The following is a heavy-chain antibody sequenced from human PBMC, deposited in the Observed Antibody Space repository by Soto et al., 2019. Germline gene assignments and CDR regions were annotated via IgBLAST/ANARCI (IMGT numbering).Heavy chain of an antibody. CDR2: IWYDGSNK. Sequence: GGSLRLSCAAPGFTFSSYGMHWVRQAPGKGLEWVAVIWYDGSNKYYADSVKGRFTISRDNSKNTLYLQMNSLRAEDTAVYYCAREAGYCSGGSCYGVWFDPWGQGTLVTVSS. V-gene: IGHV3-33*01. CDR1: GFTFSSYG. D-gene: IGHD2-15*01. J-gene: IGHJ5*02. CDR3: AREAGYCSGGSCYGVWFDP.